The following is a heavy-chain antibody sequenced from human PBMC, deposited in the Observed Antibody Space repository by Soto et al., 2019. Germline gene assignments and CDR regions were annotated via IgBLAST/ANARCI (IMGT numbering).Heavy chain of an antibody. CDR3: ARGTMVRGVYDY. CDR2: IITIFGTA. CDR1: GGTVSSYA. Sequence: QVQLVQSGAEVKKPGYSVNVSCKASGGTVSSYAISWVRQAPGQGLEWMGWIITIFGTANYAQKFQGRVTITADASTSTAYIELSSLRSEDTAVYYCARGTMVRGVYDYWGQGTLVTGSS. J-gene: IGHJ4*02. V-gene: IGHV1-69*19. D-gene: IGHD3-10*01.